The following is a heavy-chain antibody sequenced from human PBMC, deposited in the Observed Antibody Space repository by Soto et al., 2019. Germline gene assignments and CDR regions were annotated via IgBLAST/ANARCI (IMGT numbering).Heavy chain of an antibody. CDR2: INPSDGST. V-gene: IGHV1-46*01. Sequence: ASVKVSCKASGYTFTSYYMHWVRQAPGQGLEWMGIINPSDGSTSYAQKFQGRVTMTRDTSTSTVYMELSGLRSEDTAVYYCARVEGANEQWLVLCYWGQGTLVTVSS. CDR3: ARVEGANEQWLVLCY. CDR1: GYTFTSYY. D-gene: IGHD6-19*01. J-gene: IGHJ4*02.